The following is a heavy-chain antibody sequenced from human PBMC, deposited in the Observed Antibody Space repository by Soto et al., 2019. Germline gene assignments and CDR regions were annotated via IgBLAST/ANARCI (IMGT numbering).Heavy chain of an antibody. D-gene: IGHD1-26*01. CDR3: ARRSTSGAGYFDF. CDR2: IYSAGTT. Sequence: EVLLVESGGGLIQPGGSLRLSCAASGFTVSSNFMSWLRQAPGKGLEWVSVIYSAGTTYYADSVKGRFTISRDNSKNTLDLQMNSLRAEDTAVHYCARRSTSGAGYFDFWGQGTLVTVSS. J-gene: IGHJ4*02. V-gene: IGHV3-53*01. CDR1: GFTVSSNF.